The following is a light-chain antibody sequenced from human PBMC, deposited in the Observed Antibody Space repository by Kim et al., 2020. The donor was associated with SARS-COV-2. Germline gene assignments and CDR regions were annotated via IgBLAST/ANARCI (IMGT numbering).Light chain of an antibody. J-gene: IGLJ1*01. CDR2: DVD. CDR3: SSYTSNSTYV. V-gene: IGLV2-14*04. CDR1: NSDVGGYNY. Sequence: GQSFTIFCTGTNSDVGGYNYVSWFQQRPGKAPKLMIYDVDQRPSGVSNRFSGSKSGNTASQTISGLQAEDEADYYCSSYTSNSTYVFGTGTKVTVL.